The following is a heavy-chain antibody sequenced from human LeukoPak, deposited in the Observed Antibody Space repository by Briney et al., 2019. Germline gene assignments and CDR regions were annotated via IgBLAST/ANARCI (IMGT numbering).Heavy chain of an antibody. V-gene: IGHV1-69*05. CDR3: ARDNYYGSGPFDS. D-gene: IGHD3-10*01. CDR2: IIPIFVTA. Sequence: SVKVSCKASGGTFSSYAISWVRQAPGQGLEWMGRIIPIFVTANYAQKFQGRVTITTDEPPSTAYMELSRLRSEDTAVYYCARDNYYGSGPFDSWGQGTLVTVSS. J-gene: IGHJ4*02. CDR1: GGTFSSYA.